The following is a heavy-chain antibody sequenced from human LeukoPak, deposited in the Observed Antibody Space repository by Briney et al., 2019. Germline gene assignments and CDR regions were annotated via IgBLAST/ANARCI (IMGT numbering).Heavy chain of an antibody. D-gene: IGHD3-22*01. CDR2: ISGSGGST. Sequence: PGGSLRLSCAASGFTFSSYAMSWVRQAPGKGLEWVSAISGSGGSTYYADSVKGRFTISRDNSKNTLYLQMNSLRAEDTAGYYCASDSSGYYYVPFDYWGQGTLVTVSS. CDR3: ASDSSGYYYVPFDY. CDR1: GFTFSSYA. V-gene: IGHV3-23*01. J-gene: IGHJ4*02.